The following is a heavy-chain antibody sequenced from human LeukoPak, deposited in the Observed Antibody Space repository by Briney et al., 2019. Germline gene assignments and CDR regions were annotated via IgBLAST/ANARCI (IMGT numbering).Heavy chain of an antibody. V-gene: IGHV1-8*03. CDR2: MNPNSGNT. Sequence: GASVKVSCKASGYTFTSYDINWVRQATGQGLEWMGWMNPNSGNTGYAQKFQGRVTITRNTSISTAYMELSSLRSEDTAVYYCARGPHGFGEPRGYYFDYRGQGTLVTVSS. D-gene: IGHD3-10*01. CDR1: GYTFTSYD. J-gene: IGHJ4*02. CDR3: ARGPHGFGEPRGYYFDY.